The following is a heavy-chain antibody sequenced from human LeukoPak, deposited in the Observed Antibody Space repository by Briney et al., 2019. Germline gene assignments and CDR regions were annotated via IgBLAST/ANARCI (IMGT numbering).Heavy chain of an antibody. D-gene: IGHD1-26*01. CDR3: ARDPLVLGARGELDY. CDR1: GFTFSSYS. J-gene: IGHJ4*02. V-gene: IGHV3-21*01. Sequence: PGGSLRLSCAASGFTFSSYSMNWVRQAPGKGLEWVSSISSSSSYIYYADSVKGRFTISRDNAKNSLYLQMNSLRAEDTAVYYCARDPLVLGARGELDYWSQGTLVSVSS. CDR2: ISSSSSYI.